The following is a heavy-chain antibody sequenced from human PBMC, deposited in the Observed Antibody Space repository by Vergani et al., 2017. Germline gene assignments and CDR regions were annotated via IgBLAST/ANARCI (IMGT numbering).Heavy chain of an antibody. Sequence: EVQLVESGGGLVQPGGSLRLSCAASGFTFSSYWMSWVRQAPGKGLEWVANIKQDGSEKYYVDSVKGRFTISRDNAKNSLYLQMNSLRAEDTAVYYCARDVVLAEWLLYRTYGMDVWGQGP. J-gene: IGHJ6*02. V-gene: IGHV3-7*03. CDR2: IKQDGSEK. D-gene: IGHD3-3*01. CDR1: GFTFSSYW. CDR3: ARDVVLAEWLLYRTYGMDV.